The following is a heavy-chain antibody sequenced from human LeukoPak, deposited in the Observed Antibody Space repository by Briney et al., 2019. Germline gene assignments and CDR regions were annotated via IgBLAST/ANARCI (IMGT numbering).Heavy chain of an antibody. Sequence: SETLSLTCTVSGGSISTSNYYWGWIRQPPGKGLEWIGNIFYSGSTYYGPSLKSRLTISLDTSRNQFSLKLNSVTAADTAVYYCARGHDYYDSSGYTNWFDYWGQGTLVTVSS. J-gene: IGHJ4*02. CDR3: ARGHDYYDSSGYTNWFDY. CDR1: GGSISTSNYY. D-gene: IGHD3-22*01. CDR2: IFYSGST. V-gene: IGHV4-39*07.